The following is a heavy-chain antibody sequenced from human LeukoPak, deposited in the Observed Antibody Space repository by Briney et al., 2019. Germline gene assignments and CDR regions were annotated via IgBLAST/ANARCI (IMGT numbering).Heavy chain of an antibody. J-gene: IGHJ3*02. D-gene: IGHD3-22*01. Sequence: GGSLRLSCAASGFTFSSYGMHWVRQAPGKRLEWVAVISYDGSNKYYADSVKGRFTISRDNSKNTLYLQMNSLRAEDTAVHYCAKPSFYDSSGGAFDIWGQGTMVTVSS. CDR1: GFTFSSYG. CDR2: ISYDGSNK. V-gene: IGHV3-30*18. CDR3: AKPSFYDSSGGAFDI.